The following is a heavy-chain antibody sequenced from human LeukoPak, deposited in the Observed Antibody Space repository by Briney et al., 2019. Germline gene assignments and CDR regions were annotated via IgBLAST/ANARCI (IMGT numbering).Heavy chain of an antibody. CDR3: AQGRPVLLWFGEPSNWFDP. Sequence: SETLSLTCAVYGGSFSGYYWSWIRQPPGTGLEWIGEINHSGSTNYNPSLKSRVTISVDTSKNQFSLKLSSVTAADTAVYYCAQGRPVLLWFGEPSNWFDPWGQGTLVTVSS. J-gene: IGHJ5*02. CDR2: INHSGST. V-gene: IGHV4-34*01. D-gene: IGHD3-10*01. CDR1: GGSFSGYY.